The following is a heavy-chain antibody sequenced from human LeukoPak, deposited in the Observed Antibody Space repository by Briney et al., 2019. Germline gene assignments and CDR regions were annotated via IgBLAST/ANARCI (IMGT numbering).Heavy chain of an antibody. CDR2: INPSGGST. CDR3: ARGYSSGRYGGYFQH. Sequence: ASVEVSCKASGYTFTSYYMHWVRQAPGQGLEWMGIINPSGGSTSYAQKFQGRVTMTRDTSTSTVYMELSSLRSEDTAVYYCARGYSSGRYGGYFQHWGQGTLVTVSS. D-gene: IGHD6-19*01. CDR1: GYTFTSYY. J-gene: IGHJ1*01. V-gene: IGHV1-46*01.